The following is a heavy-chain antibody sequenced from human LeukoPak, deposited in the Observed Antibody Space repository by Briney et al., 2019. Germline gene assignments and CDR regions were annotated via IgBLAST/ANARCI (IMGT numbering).Heavy chain of an antibody. CDR2: ISWNSGSI. J-gene: IGHJ4*02. CDR3: AKASDYYGSGSCPDY. V-gene: IGHV3-9*01. CDR1: GFTFDDYA. D-gene: IGHD3-10*01. Sequence: PGGSLRLSCAASGFTFDDYAMLWVRQAPGKGLEWVSGISWNSGSIGYADSVKGRFTISRDNAKNSLYLQMNSLRAEDTALYYCAKASDYYGSGSCPDYWGQGTLVTVSS.